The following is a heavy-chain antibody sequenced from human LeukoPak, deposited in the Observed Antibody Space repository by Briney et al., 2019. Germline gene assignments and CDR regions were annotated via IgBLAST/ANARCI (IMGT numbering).Heavy chain of an antibody. CDR2: INHSGST. Sequence: SETLSLTCAVYGGSFSGYYWSWIRQPPGKGLEWIGEINHSGSTNYNPSLKSRVTISVDTSKNQFSLKLSSVTAADTAVYYCARQDPFYYGSGSYGNWGQGTLVTVSS. CDR3: ARQDPFYYGSGSYGN. J-gene: IGHJ4*02. D-gene: IGHD3-10*01. V-gene: IGHV4-34*01. CDR1: GGSFSGYY.